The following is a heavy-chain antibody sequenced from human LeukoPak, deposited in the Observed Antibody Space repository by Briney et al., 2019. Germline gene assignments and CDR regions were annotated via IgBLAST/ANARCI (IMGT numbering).Heavy chain of an antibody. CDR1: GFTFSSYG. CDR2: ISYDGSNK. D-gene: IGHD2-2*01. V-gene: IGHV3-30*18. CDR3: AKARRERYCSSTSCPEYFQH. Sequence: GGSLRLSCAASGFTFSSYGMHWVRQAPGKGLEWVAVISYDGSNKYYADSVKGRFTISRDNSKNTLYLQMNSLRAEDTAVYYCAKARRERYCSSTSCPEYFQHWGQGTLVTVSS. J-gene: IGHJ1*01.